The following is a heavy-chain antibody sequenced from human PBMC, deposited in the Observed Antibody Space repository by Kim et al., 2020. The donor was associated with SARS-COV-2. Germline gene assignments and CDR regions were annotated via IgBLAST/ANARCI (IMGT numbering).Heavy chain of an antibody. D-gene: IGHD6-13*01. CDR2: IYSGDSRT. V-gene: IGHV3-23*03. Sequence: GGSLRLSCAASGFTFSTYAMTWVRQAPGKGLEWVSLIYSGDSRTYYADSVKGRFTISRDNSKNTLYLQMNSLRAEDTAIYYCAKGSWVDYWGQGTLVTVSS. CDR3: AKGSWVDY. J-gene: IGHJ4*02. CDR1: GFTFSTYA.